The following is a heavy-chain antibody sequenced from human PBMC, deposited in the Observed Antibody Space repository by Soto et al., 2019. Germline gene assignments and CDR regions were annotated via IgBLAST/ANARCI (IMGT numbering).Heavy chain of an antibody. V-gene: IGHV5-10-1*01. Sequence: PGESLKISCKGSGYSFTSYWISWVRQMPGKGREWMGRIDPSDSYTNYSPSFQGHVTISADKSISTAYLQWSSLKASDTAMYYCAGLPYYDSSGYQRAFDIWGQGTMVTVSS. CDR2: IDPSDSYT. J-gene: IGHJ3*02. D-gene: IGHD3-22*01. CDR1: GYSFTSYW. CDR3: AGLPYYDSSGYQRAFDI.